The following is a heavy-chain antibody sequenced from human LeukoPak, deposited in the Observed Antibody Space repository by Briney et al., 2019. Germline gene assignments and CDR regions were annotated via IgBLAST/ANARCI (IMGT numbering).Heavy chain of an antibody. J-gene: IGHJ6*04. V-gene: IGHV1-18*04. Sequence: GASVKVSCKASGYTFTSYGISWVRQAPGQGLEWMGWISAYNGNTNYAQKLQGRVTMTTDTSTSTAYMELRSLRSDDTAVYYCARDGIVVVPPARPYYYGMDVWGKGTTVTVSS. CDR2: ISAYNGNT. CDR3: ARDGIVVVPPARPYYYGMDV. CDR1: GYTFTSYG. D-gene: IGHD2-2*01.